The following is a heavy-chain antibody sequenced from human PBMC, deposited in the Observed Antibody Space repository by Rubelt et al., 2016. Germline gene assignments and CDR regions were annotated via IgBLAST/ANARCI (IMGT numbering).Heavy chain of an antibody. CDR3: ARLLRYFDWLSPDAFDI. D-gene: IGHD3-9*01. V-gene: IGHV4-34*01. Sequence: QVQLQQWGAGLLKPSETLSLTCAVYGGSFSGYYWSWIRQPPGKGLEWIGEINHSGSTNYNPALKSRVTRSVDTSKNQFSLKLSSVTAADTAVYYCARLLRYFDWLSPDAFDIWGQGTMVTVSS. J-gene: IGHJ3*02. CDR2: INHSGST. CDR1: GGSFSGYY.